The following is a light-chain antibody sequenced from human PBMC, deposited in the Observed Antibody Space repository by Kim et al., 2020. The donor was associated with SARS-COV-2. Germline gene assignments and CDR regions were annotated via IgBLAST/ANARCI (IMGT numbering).Light chain of an antibody. J-gene: IGLJ2*01. CDR2: QDS. V-gene: IGLV3-1*01. CDR1: ELGEKY. CDR3: QWCDSSTVV. Sequence: SYELTQPPSVSVSKGQTASITCSGDELGEKYACWYQQTVRLSPGVVIDQDSKSHSGIPERCSVSNSGYAATPTISGIQAMDEADYYCQWCDSSTVVFGGG.